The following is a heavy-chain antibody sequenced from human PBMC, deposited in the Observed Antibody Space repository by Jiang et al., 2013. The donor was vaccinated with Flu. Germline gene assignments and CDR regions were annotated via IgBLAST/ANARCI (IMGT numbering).Heavy chain of an antibody. CDR3: ARDYIVNGDYDRFDC. J-gene: IGHJ4*02. Sequence: VESGGGVVQPGRSLRLSCAASGFTFGHYAMHWVRQAPGKGLESVAVIWYDGSNEYYADSVKGRFTISRDNSKDTLYLQMNSLRADDTAIYYCARDYIVNGDYDRFDCWGQGTLVTVSS. CDR2: IWYDGSNE. CDR1: GFTFGHYA. V-gene: IGHV3-33*01. D-gene: IGHD4-17*01.